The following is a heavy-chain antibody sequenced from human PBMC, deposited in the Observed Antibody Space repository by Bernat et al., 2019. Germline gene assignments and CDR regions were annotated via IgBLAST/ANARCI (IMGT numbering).Heavy chain of an antibody. Sequence: QVQLRQWGAGLLKPSETLSLTCGVFGGSFSDVYWSWIRQPPGKGLEWIGEINHNGETYYNLSLETRVTISVDTSKSQFSLRLTSVTAADTAVYYCARGKRWGSSFDPWGQGTLVTISS. CDR2: INHNGET. CDR3: ARGKRWGSSFDP. J-gene: IGHJ5*02. V-gene: IGHV4-34*01. CDR1: GGSFSDVY. D-gene: IGHD3-16*01.